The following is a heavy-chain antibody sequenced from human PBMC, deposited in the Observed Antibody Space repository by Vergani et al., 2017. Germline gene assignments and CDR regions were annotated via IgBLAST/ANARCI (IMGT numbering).Heavy chain of an antibody. CDR3: ARGYCSGDSCYCRDPYYYYYGMDV. Sequence: QVQLVQSGAEVKKPGASVKVSCKASGYTFTSYGISWVRQAPGQGLEWMGWISAYNGNTNYAQKLQGRVTMTTDTSTSTAYMEMRSLRSDDTAVYYCARGYCSGDSCYCRDPYYYYYGMDVWGQGTTVTVSS. V-gene: IGHV1-18*01. D-gene: IGHD2-15*01. CDR2: ISAYNGNT. J-gene: IGHJ6*02. CDR1: GYTFTSYG.